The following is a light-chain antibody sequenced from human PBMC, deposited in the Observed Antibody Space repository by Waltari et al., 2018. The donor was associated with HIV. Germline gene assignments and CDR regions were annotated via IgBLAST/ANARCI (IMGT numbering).Light chain of an antibody. CDR3: HQYNSYPLT. J-gene: IGKJ4*01. CDR1: QNIDNW. CDR2: KTS. Sequence: DIQMTQSPPSLSPSVGDSVTITCRASQNIDNWLAWYQHKPGRGPKVLIFKTSTLETGVPPRFSGSASGTEFTLTITSLQPDDVATYYCHQYNSYPLTFGGGTKVEIK. V-gene: IGKV1-5*03.